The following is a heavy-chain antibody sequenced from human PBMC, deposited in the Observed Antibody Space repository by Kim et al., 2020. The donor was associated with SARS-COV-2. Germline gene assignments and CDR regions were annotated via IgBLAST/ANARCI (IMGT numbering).Heavy chain of an antibody. V-gene: IGHV4-34*01. CDR3: AAGGLFSCSSTSCSNTRVVDP. CDR2: INHSGST. D-gene: IGHD2-2*01. J-gene: IGHJ5*02. Sequence: SETLSLTCAVYGGSFSGYYWSWIRQPPGKGLEWIGEINHSGSTNYNPSLKSRVTISVDTSKNQFSLKLSSVTAADTAVYYCAAGGLFSCSSTSCSNTRVVDPWGQGTLVTVSS. CDR1: GGSFSGYY.